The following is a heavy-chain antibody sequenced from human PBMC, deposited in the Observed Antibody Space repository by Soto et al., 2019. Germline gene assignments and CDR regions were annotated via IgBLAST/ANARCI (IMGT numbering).Heavy chain of an antibody. CDR3: ARGGLEPFDY. CDR1: GFTLGNYW. Sequence: GGSLRLSCAASGFTLGNYWMHWVRQAPGKGLVWVSRINDYGTTINYAASVESRFIISRDDTKRELYLQMNNLRAEASAVYYCARGGLEPFDYWGQGDLVTVSS. J-gene: IGHJ4*02. V-gene: IGHV3-74*01. CDR2: INDYGTTI. D-gene: IGHD1-1*01.